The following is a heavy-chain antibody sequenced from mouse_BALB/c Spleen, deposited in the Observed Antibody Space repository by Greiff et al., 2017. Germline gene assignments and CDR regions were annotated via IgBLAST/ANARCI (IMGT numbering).Heavy chain of an antibody. CDR1: GYTFTDYN. D-gene: IGHD2-2*01. Sequence: EVQLLQFGAVLVKPGASVKISCKASGYTFTDYNMYWVKQSHGRSLEWIGDINPNYVSTSYNLQFKGKATLTVDKSSSTAYMELRSQTSEDTAVYYCARGGLYGYEKGFAYWGQGTLVTVSA. CDR3: ARGGLYGYEKGFAY. CDR2: INPNYVST. V-gene: IGHV1-18*01. J-gene: IGHJ3*01.